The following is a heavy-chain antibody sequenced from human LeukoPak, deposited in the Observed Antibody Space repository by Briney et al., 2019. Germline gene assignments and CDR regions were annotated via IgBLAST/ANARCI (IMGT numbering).Heavy chain of an antibody. CDR1: GFTFSSYA. J-gene: IGHJ4*02. CDR3: AKRRSSGWYPENLYYFDY. Sequence: PGGSLRLSCAASGFTFSSYAMSWVRQAPGKGLEWVSAISGSGGSTYYADSVEGRFTISRDNSKNTLYLQMNSLRAEDTAVYYCAKRRSSGWYPENLYYFDYWGQGTLVTVSS. D-gene: IGHD6-19*01. CDR2: ISGSGGST. V-gene: IGHV3-23*01.